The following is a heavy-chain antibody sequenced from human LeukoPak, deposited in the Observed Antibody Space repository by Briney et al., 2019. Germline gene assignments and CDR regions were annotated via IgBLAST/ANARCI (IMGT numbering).Heavy chain of an antibody. CDR2: IYHSGST. V-gene: IGHV4-30-2*02. CDR3: ARSRAFNSGAFDP. Sequence: SETLSLTCAVSGGSISSGGYSWSWIRQPPGKGLEWIGYIYHSGSTYYNPSLKSRVTISVDRSKNQFSLRLNSVTAADTAVYYCARSRAFNSGAFDPWGQGSLVTVSS. J-gene: IGHJ5*02. CDR1: GGSISSGGYS. D-gene: IGHD1-26*01.